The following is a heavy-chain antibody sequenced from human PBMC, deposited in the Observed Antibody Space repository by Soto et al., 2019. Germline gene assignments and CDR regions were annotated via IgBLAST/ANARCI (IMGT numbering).Heavy chain of an antibody. CDR3: AKDQAAAGTTSRCFQY. D-gene: IGHD6-13*01. CDR2: ISGSGGTT. Sequence: YAMRRVSKNPRKGLEWVSGISGSGGTTYYADSVKGRFTISRDNSKNTLYLQMNSLRAEDTAVYYCAKDQAAAGTTSRCFQYWGQGTLVTVSS. CDR1: YA. V-gene: IGHV3-23*01. J-gene: IGHJ1*01.